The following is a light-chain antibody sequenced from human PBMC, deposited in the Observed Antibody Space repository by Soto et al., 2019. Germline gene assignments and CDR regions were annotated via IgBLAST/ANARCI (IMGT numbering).Light chain of an antibody. Sequence: EIVLTQSPGTLSLSPGERATLSCRASQSVSRSYLAWSQQKPGQAPRLLIYGASSRATGIPDRFSGSGSGTDFTLTISRLEPEDVAVYYCQQYGSSHTFGQGTKLAIQ. V-gene: IGKV3-20*01. CDR1: QSVSRSY. CDR2: GAS. CDR3: QQYGSSHT. J-gene: IGKJ2*01.